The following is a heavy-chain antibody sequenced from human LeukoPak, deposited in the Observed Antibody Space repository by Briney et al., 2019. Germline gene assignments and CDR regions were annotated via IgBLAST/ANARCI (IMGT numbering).Heavy chain of an antibody. CDR2: IHYSGST. D-gene: IGHD3-22*01. V-gene: IGHV4-39*07. Sequence: SETLSLTCTVSGGSISSSRYYWGWIRQPPGKGLEWIGSIHYSGSTYYNPSLKSRVTVSVDTSENQFSLKLSSVTAADTAVYYCARDYYYDSSGYFDYWGQGTLVTVSS. CDR1: GGSISSSRYY. CDR3: ARDYYYDSSGYFDY. J-gene: IGHJ4*02.